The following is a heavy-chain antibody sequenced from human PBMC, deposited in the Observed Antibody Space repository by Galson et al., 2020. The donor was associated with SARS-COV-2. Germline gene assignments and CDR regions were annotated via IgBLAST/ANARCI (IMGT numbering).Heavy chain of an antibody. Sequence: GGSLRLSCAASGFTFSSYDMHWVRQATGNGLEWVPAIGTAGAPYYPGSVKGRFTISRENAKNSLYLQMNSLRAEDTAVYYCARPYSGSYYDAFDIWGQGTMVTVSS. J-gene: IGHJ3*02. CDR2: IGTAGAP. V-gene: IGHV3-13*05. CDR3: ARPYSGSYYDAFDI. D-gene: IGHD1-26*01. CDR1: GFTFSSYD.